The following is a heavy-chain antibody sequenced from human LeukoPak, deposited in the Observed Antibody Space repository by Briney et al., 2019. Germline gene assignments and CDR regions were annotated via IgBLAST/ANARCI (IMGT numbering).Heavy chain of an antibody. D-gene: IGHD5-24*01. CDR1: GYSFTSYW. CDR3: ARPSRDGYNPHLKGYWYFDL. J-gene: IGHJ2*01. CDR2: IYPGDSDT. V-gene: IGHV5-51*01. Sequence: GESLKISCRVSGYSFTSYWIGWVRQMPGKGLEWMGIIYPGDSDTRYSPSFQGQVTISADKSISTAYLQWSSLKASDTAMYYCARPSRDGYNPHLKGYWYFDLWGRGTLVTVSS.